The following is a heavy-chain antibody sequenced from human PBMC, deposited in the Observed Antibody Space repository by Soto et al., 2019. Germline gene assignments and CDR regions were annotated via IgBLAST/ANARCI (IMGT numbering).Heavy chain of an antibody. V-gene: IGHV3-30*18. CDR3: AKDMEGLVGATRYNWLDP. D-gene: IGHD1-26*01. Sequence: PGGALRLSCAASGFTFSSYGMHWVRQAPGKGLEWVAVISYDGSNKYYADSVKGRFTISRDNSKNTLYLQMNSLRAEDTAVYYCAKDMEGLVGATRYNWLDPWGQGTLVTVSS. CDR2: ISYDGSNK. CDR1: GFTFSSYG. J-gene: IGHJ5*02.